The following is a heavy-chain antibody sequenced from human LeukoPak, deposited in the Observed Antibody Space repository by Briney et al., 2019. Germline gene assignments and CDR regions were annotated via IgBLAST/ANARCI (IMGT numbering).Heavy chain of an antibody. Sequence: ASVKVSCKASGYTFTSYGTSWVRQAPGQGLEWMGWISAYNGNTNYAQKLQGRVTMTTDTSTSTAYMELRSLRSDDTAVYYCARDYGSIAARTPNRAPDYWGQGTLVTVSS. V-gene: IGHV1-18*01. D-gene: IGHD6-6*01. CDR1: GYTFTSYG. J-gene: IGHJ4*02. CDR2: ISAYNGNT. CDR3: ARDYGSIAARTPNRAPDY.